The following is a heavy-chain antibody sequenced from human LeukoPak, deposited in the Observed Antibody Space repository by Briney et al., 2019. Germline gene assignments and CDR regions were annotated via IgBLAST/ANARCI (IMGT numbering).Heavy chain of an antibody. Sequence: SETLSLTCAVYGGSFSGYYWSWIRQPPGKGLEWIGEINHSGSTNYNPSLKSRVTISVDTSKNQFSLKLSSVTAADTAVYYCAKVQLEQGAFDIWGQGTMVTVSS. V-gene: IGHV4-34*01. CDR2: INHSGST. CDR1: GGSFSGYY. J-gene: IGHJ3*02. D-gene: IGHD1-1*01. CDR3: AKVQLEQGAFDI.